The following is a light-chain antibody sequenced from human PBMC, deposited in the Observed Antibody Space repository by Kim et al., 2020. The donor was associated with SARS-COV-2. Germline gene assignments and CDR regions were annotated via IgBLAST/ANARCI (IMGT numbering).Light chain of an antibody. V-gene: IGKV3-20*01. J-gene: IGKJ1*01. CDR2: GAS. Sequence: EIVLTQSPRTLSLSPGERATLSCRASQSVSSRNLAWYQQKPGQAPRLLIYGASSRATGIPDRFSGRGSGTDFTLTISRLEPEDFAVYYCQQYGTSPRTFGQGTKVDIK. CDR3: QQYGTSPRT. CDR1: QSVSSRN.